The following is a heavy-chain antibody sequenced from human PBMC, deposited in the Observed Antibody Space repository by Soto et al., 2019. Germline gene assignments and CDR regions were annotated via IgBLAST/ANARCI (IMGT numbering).Heavy chain of an antibody. CDR3: AIGKKHARVGMDY. Sequence: QVQLQQWGAGLLKPSETLSLTCAVYGGSFSGYYWSWIRQPPGKGLEWIGEIHHSGSTNYNPSLKSRVTISVDTSKNQFSLKLSSVTAADTAVYYCAIGKKHARVGMDYWGQGTLVTVSS. J-gene: IGHJ4*02. CDR1: GGSFSGYY. D-gene: IGHD3-3*01. CDR2: IHHSGST. V-gene: IGHV4-34*01.